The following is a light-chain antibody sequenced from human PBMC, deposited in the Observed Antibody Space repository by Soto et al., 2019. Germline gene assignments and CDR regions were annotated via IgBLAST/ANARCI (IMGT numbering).Light chain of an antibody. J-gene: IGKJ1*01. CDR2: RAS. CDR3: QQYNDWPPWT. V-gene: IGKV3-15*01. Sequence: IVMTQSPATLSVSPGERATLSCRAGQTIYSNVAWYQQRPGQAPRLLIYRASTRATGVPARFSGSGSGTEFTLTISGLQSEDFAVYYCQQYNDWPPWTFGQGTKVDIK. CDR1: QTIYSN.